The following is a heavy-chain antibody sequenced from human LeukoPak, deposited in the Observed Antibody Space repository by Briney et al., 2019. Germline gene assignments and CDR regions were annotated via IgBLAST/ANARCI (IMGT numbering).Heavy chain of an antibody. D-gene: IGHD3-22*01. V-gene: IGHV1-2*02. CDR3: ARGRYYYDSSGYWTIDY. J-gene: IGHJ4*02. CDR1: GYTFTGYY. CDR2: INPNSGGT. Sequence: EASVKVSCKASGYTFTGYYIHWVRQAPGQGLEWMGWINPNSGGTNYAQKFQGRVTMTRDTSISTAYMELSRLRSDDTAVYYCARGRYYYDSSGYWTIDYWGQGTLVTVSS.